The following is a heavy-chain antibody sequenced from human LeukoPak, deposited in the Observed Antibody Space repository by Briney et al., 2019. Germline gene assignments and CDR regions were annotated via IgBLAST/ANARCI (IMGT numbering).Heavy chain of an antibody. CDR2: INPNSGGT. J-gene: IGHJ4*02. V-gene: IGHV1-2*04. Sequence: ASVKVSCKASGYTFTGYYMHWVRQAPGQGLEWMGWINPNSGGTNYAQKFQGWVTMTRDTSISTAYMELSRLRSDDTAVYYCARGPGNTAMVAGFDYWGQGTPVTVSS. CDR3: ARGPGNTAMVAGFDY. CDR1: GYTFTGYY. D-gene: IGHD5-18*01.